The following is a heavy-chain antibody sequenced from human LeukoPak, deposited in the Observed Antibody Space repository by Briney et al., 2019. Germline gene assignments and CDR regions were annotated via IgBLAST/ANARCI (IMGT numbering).Heavy chain of an antibody. J-gene: IGHJ4*02. CDR3: GDATSDY. D-gene: IGHD1-26*01. CDR1: GSTFSSYN. Sequence: GGSLRLSCAASGSTFSSYNMNWVRQAPGKGLEWVSSISSTSDYTYYADSVKGRFTISRDNAKNSLFLQMNSLRAEDTAAYYCGDATSDYWGQGTLVTVSS. V-gene: IGHV3-21*01. CDR2: ISSTSDYT.